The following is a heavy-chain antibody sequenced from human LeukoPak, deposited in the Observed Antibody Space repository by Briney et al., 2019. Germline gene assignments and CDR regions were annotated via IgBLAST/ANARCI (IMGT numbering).Heavy chain of an antibody. CDR1: GYTFTSYD. Sequence: ASVKVSCKASGYTFTSYDINWVRQATGQGLEWMGWMNPNSGNTGYAQKFQGRVTMTWNTSISTAYMELSSLRSEDTAVYYCARGPDYGDSHYYGMDVWGQGTTVTVSS. CDR2: MNPNSGNT. CDR3: ARGPDYGDSHYYGMDV. V-gene: IGHV1-8*01. J-gene: IGHJ6*02. D-gene: IGHD4-17*01.